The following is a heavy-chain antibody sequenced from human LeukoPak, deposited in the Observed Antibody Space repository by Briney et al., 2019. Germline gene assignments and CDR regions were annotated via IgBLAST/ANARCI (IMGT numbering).Heavy chain of an antibody. J-gene: IGHJ3*02. V-gene: IGHV3-11*04. Sequence: GGSLRLFCAASGFTFSDYYMSWIRQAPGKGLEWVSYISSSGSTIYYADSVKGRFTISRDNAKNSLYLQMNSLRAEDTAVYYCARGYDFWSGPLVDAFDIWGQGTMVTVSS. CDR3: ARGYDFWSGPLVDAFDI. CDR1: GFTFSDYY. CDR2: ISSSGSTI. D-gene: IGHD3-3*01.